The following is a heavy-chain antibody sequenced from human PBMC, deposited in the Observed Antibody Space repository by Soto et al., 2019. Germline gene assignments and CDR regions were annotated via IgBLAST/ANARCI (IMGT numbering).Heavy chain of an antibody. J-gene: IGHJ4*02. CDR2: INAGNGNT. D-gene: IGHD4-4*01. CDR1: GYTFTSYA. V-gene: IGHV1-3*01. Sequence: ASFKVSCKACGYTFTSYAMHWVRQAPGQSLEWMGWINAGNGNTKYSQKFQGRVTITRDTSASTAYMELSSLRSEDTAVYYCARELQGLYYFDYWGLGTLVTVSS. CDR3: ARELQGLYYFDY.